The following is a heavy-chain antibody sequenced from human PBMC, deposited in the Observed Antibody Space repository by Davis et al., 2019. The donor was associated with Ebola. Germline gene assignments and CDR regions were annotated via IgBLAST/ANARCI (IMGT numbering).Heavy chain of an antibody. D-gene: IGHD3-22*01. CDR3: ARRSVTYYYDSSGYYTVYYFDY. CDR2: INHSGST. V-gene: IGHV4-34*01. Sequence: SETLSLTCAVYGGSFSGHYWSWIRQPPGKGLEWIGEINHSGSTNYNPSLKSRVTISVDTSKNQFSLKLSSVTAADMAVYYCARRSVTYYYDSSGYYTVYYFDYWGQGTLVTVSS. CDR1: GGSFSGHY. J-gene: IGHJ4*02.